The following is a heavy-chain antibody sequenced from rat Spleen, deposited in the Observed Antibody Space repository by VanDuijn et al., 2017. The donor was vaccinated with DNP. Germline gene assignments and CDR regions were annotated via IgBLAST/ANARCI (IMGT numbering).Heavy chain of an antibody. D-gene: IGHD1-11*01. CDR3: ARMHYGCDN. CDR1: GYSITSTY. Sequence: EVQLQESGPGLVKPSQSLSLTCSVIGYSITSTYWGWTRKFPGNKMEWMGYINSAGSTHYNPSLKSRISITRDTSKNQFFLQVISVTPEDTATYYCARMHYGCDNWGQGVMVTVSS. J-gene: IGHJ2*01. V-gene: IGHV3-3*01. CDR2: INSAGST.